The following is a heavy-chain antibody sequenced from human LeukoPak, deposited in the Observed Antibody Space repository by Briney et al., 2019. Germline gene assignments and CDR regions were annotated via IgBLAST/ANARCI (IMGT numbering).Heavy chain of an antibody. D-gene: IGHD3-3*01. CDR3: TTADYDFWSGYPFDY. CDR1: GFTSSNAW. J-gene: IGHJ4*02. Sequence: GGSLRLSCAASGFTSSNAWMSWVRQAPGKGLEWVGRIKSKTDGGTTDYAAPVKGRFTISRDDSKNTLYLQMNSLKTEDTAVYYCTTADYDFWSGYPFDYWGQGTLVTVSS. CDR2: IKSKTDGGTT. V-gene: IGHV3-15*01.